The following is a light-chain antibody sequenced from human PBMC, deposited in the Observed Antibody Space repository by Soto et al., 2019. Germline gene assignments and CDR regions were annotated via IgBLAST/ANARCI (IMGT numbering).Light chain of an antibody. CDR3: SSYTTTSTHVA. V-gene: IGLV1-40*01. CDR2: GNS. Sequence: QSVLTQPPSVSGAPGQRVTISCTGSSSNIGAGYDVHWYQQLPGTAPKLLIYGNSNRPSGVPDRFSGSKSGTSASLAITGLQAEDEADYFCSSYTTTSTHVAFGGGTKLTVL. CDR1: SSNIGAGYD. J-gene: IGLJ2*01.